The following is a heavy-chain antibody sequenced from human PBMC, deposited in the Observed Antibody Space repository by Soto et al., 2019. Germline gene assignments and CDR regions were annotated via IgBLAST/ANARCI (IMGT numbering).Heavy chain of an antibody. V-gene: IGHV4-31*03. CDR1: GGSISSGGYY. D-gene: IGHD3-22*01. CDR3: AREDHDSSGYYFQH. J-gene: IGHJ1*01. Sequence: QVQLQESGPGLVKPSQTLSLTCTVSGGSISSGGYYWSWIRQHPGKGLEWIGYIYYSGSTYYNPSLKSRVTISVDTSKNQFSLKLSSVTAADTAVCYCAREDHDSSGYYFQHWGQGTLVTVSS. CDR2: IYYSGST.